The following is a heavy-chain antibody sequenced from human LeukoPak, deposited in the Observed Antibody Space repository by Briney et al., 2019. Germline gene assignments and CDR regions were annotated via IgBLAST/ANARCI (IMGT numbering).Heavy chain of an antibody. D-gene: IGHD2-2*02. V-gene: IGHV1-69*13. Sequence: ASVTVSCKASGYTFTNYYMHWVRQAPGQGIEWMGGIIPIFGTANYAQKFQGRVTITADESTSTAYMELSSLRSEDTAVYYCASCKPAAISAYNWFDPWGQGTLVTVSS. CDR3: ASCKPAAISAYNWFDP. CDR2: IIPIFGTA. J-gene: IGHJ5*02. CDR1: GYTFTNYY.